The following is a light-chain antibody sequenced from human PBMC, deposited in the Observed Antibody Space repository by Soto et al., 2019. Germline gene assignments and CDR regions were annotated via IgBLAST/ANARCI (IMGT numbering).Light chain of an antibody. CDR3: QQYGSSPYT. V-gene: IGKV3-20*01. CDR2: GTF. Sequence: EMVLTQSPGTLSLSPGERATLSCSASESISSKSLAWYQQKPGQAPRLLIYGTFNRATGIPERFSGSGSGTAFTLTIRRLEPEDCAVCFCQQYGSSPYTFGQGKKLDI. CDR1: ESISSKS. J-gene: IGKJ2*01.